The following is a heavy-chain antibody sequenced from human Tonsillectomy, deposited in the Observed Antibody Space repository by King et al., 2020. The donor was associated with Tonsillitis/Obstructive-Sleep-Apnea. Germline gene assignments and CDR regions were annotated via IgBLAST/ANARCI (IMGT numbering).Heavy chain of an antibody. D-gene: IGHD2-2*02. CDR2: ISSNGGST. CDR1: GFTFSSYA. J-gene: IGHJ6*03. V-gene: IGHV3-64D*06. Sequence: VQLVESGGGLVQPGGSLRLSCSASGFTFSSYAMHWVRQAPGKGMEYVSAISSNGGSTYYADSVKGRFTISRDNSKNTLYLQMSSLRAEDTAVYYCVNTVGYCSSTSCYNARDYYYYYMDVWGKGTTVTVSS. CDR3: VNTVGYCSSTSCYNARDYYYYYMDV.